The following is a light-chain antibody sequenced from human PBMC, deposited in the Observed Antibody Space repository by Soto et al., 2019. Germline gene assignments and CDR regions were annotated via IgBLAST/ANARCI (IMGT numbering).Light chain of an antibody. Sequence: TQLTQSPSSLSSSVGDRVTITCRASQGISSYLAWLQQKPGKAPKLLIYAASTLQSGVPSRFRGSGSGTDFTLTISSLKPEDFATYYCQQLDNFPLTFGQGTRLEI. CDR1: QGISSY. V-gene: IGKV1-9*01. CDR3: QQLDNFPLT. CDR2: AAS. J-gene: IGKJ5*01.